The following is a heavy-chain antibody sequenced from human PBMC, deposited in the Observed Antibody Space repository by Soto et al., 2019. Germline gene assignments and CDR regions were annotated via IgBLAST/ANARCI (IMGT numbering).Heavy chain of an antibody. CDR3: ARGDYYDSSGPFLDVFDI. D-gene: IGHD3-22*01. CDR1: GYTFTSYD. Sequence: ASVKVSCKASGYTFTSYDINWVRQATGQGLEWMGWMNPNSGNTGYAQKFQGRVTMTRNTSISTAYMELSSLRAEDTAVYYCARGDYYDSSGPFLDVFDIWGQGTMVTVS. J-gene: IGHJ3*02. V-gene: IGHV1-8*01. CDR2: MNPNSGNT.